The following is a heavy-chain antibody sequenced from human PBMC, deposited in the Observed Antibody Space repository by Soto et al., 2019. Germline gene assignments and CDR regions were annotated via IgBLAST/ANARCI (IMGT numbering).Heavy chain of an antibody. J-gene: IGHJ4*02. V-gene: IGHV3-33*01. Sequence: QVQLVESGGGVVQPGRSLRLSCAASGFTFSSYGMHWVRQAPGKGLEWVAVIWDDGSNKYYADSVKGRFTISRDNSKNTLYLQMNSLRAEDTAVYYCARGSCSGGSCYPGDRMLTDYWGQGTLVTVSS. D-gene: IGHD2-15*01. CDR1: GFTFSSYG. CDR2: IWDDGSNK. CDR3: ARGSCSGGSCYPGDRMLTDY.